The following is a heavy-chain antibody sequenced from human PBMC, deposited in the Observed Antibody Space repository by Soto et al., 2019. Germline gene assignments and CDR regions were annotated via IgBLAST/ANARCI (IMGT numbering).Heavy chain of an antibody. V-gene: IGHV3-30-3*01. CDR2: ISSDGGKA. Sequence: QVQLVESGGGVVQPGRSLRLSCAASGFTVSYFGLHWVRQAPGKGLEWVAVISSDGGKAYYADSMKGRFTISRDNSKNTRDLQMNSLKPEDTAVYYCARDRAWNYDYWGQGTLVTVSS. D-gene: IGHD1-7*01. CDR1: GFTVSYFG. J-gene: IGHJ4*02. CDR3: ARDRAWNYDY.